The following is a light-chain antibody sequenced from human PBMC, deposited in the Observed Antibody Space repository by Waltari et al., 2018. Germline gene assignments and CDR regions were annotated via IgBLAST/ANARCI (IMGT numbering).Light chain of an antibody. CDR3: ATWDDSLCGGV. V-gene: IGLV1-36*01. CDR2: YDE. CDR1: SSNIVSNP. J-gene: IGLJ3*02. Sequence: QSVLTHPPSGSEAPSQRVTISCSGSSSNIVSNPVDRYQQLPGKAPKLLSYYDELLPSGVSGRFSGSTSGTSASLAISGVQSEDEAHYYCATWDDSLCGGVFGGGTKLTVL.